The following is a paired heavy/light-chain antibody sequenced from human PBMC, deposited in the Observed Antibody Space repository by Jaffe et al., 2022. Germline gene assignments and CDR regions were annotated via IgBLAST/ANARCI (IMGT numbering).Heavy chain of an antibody. D-gene: IGHD1-1*01. CDR2: INSKTGKP. CDR3: TRDGALATYDY. V-gene: IGHV7-4-1*02. CDR1: GYTFTSYS. Sequence: QVQVVQSGSELKKPGTSVKVSCKASGYTFTSYSMNWVRQAPGQGLEWMGWINSKTGKPTYAQGFTGRFVFSLDTSVSTAYLQIISLRAEDTAVYYCTRDGALATYDYWGQGTLVTVSS. J-gene: IGHJ4*02.
Light chain of an antibody. CDR1: SSDVGGYNY. J-gene: IGLJ1*01. CDR2: DVT. V-gene: IGLV2-11*01. Sequence: QSALTQPRSVSGSPGQSIAISCTGTSSDVGGYNYVSWYQQHPGKAPRLMIYDVTKRPSGVPDRFSGSKSGNTASLTISGLQAEDEADYYCCSNAGWYSIFGTGTKVTVL. CDR3: CSNAGWYSI.